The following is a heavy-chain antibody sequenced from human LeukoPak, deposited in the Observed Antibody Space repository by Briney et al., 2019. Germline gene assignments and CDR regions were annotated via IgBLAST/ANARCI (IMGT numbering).Heavy chain of an antibody. Sequence: SETLSLTCTVSGGSISSSSYYWGWIRQPPGKGLEWIGTIYYSGSTNYNPSLKSRVTISVDTSKNQFSLKLSSVTAADTAVYYCARDVCEGSGGSCYLQHWGQGTLVTVSS. CDR1: GGSISSSSYY. CDR3: ARDVCEGSGGSCYLQH. J-gene: IGHJ1*01. CDR2: IYYSGST. V-gene: IGHV4-39*07. D-gene: IGHD2-15*01.